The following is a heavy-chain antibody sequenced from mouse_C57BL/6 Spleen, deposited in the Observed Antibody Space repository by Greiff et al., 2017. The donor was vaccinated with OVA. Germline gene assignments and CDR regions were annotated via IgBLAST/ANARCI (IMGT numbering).Heavy chain of an antibody. CDR1: GFTFSSYG. J-gene: IGHJ3*01. CDR3: ARQEYDGFAY. Sequence: VQLQQSGGDLVKPGGSLKLSCAASGFTFSSYGMSWVRQTPDKRLEWVATISSGGSYTYYPDSVKGRFTISRDNAKNTLYLQMSSLKSEDTAMYYCARQEYDGFAYWGQGTLVTVSA. D-gene: IGHD2-14*01. V-gene: IGHV5-6*01. CDR2: ISSGGSYT.